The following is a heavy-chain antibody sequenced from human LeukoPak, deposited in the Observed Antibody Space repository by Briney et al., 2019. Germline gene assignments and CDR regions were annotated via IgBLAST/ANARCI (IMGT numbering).Heavy chain of an antibody. V-gene: IGHV1-18*01. D-gene: IGHD3-22*01. J-gene: IGHJ4*02. CDR1: GYTFSIYG. CDR3: ARGSPSRYYYDSGGFYGGYSDY. Sequence: ASVKVSCKASGYTFSIYGISWVRQAPGQGLEWMGWISTYNGNTHYAQNLQGRVTTTTDTSTTTAYMELRSLRSDDTAVYYCARGSPSRYYYDSGGFYGGYSDYWGQGTLVTVSS. CDR2: ISTYNGNT.